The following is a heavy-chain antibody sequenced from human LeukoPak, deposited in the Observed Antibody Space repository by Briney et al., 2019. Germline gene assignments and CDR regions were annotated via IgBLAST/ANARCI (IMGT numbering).Heavy chain of an antibody. CDR2: ISRSSTTI. D-gene: IGHD3-22*01. Sequence: GGSLRLSCAAASGFTFSTYHIHWVRQAPGKGLEWVSYISRSSTTIYYADSVKGRFTISRDNAKNSLYLQMNSLRAEDTAVYHCATDYYDSSGYYTGSYWGQGTLVTVSS. V-gene: IGHV3-48*01. J-gene: IGHJ4*02. CDR3: ATDYYDSSGYYTGSY. CDR1: GFTFSTYH.